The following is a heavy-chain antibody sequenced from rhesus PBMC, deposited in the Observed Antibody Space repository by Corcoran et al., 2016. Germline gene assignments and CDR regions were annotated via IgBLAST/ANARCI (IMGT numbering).Heavy chain of an antibody. CDR1: GGSIRGYY. Sequence: QLQLKESGTGLVKPSETLSLTCAVSGGSIRGYYWSWMRPPPGTGLEWIWNIDGKIAGTNANPSLKRRGTISKDTSNKQVSLKPSSVPAADTALYYCARHKGLKYWDSDLWVPGTPITISS. CDR3: ARHKGLKYWDSDL. J-gene: IGHJ2*01. V-gene: IGHV4-81*01. D-gene: IGHD3-28*01. CDR2: IDGKIAGT.